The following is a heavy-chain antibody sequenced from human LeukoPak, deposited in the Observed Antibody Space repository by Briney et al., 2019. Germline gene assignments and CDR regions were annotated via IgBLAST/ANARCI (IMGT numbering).Heavy chain of an antibody. CDR3: AKDIGYSSGWYPGVDY. D-gene: IGHD6-19*01. Sequence: GRSLRLSCAASGFTFDDYAMHWVQQAPGKGLEWVSGISWNSGSIGYADSVKGRFTISRDNAKNSLYLQMNSLRAEDTALYYCAKDIGYSSGWYPGVDYWGQGTLVTVSS. CDR1: GFTFDDYA. CDR2: ISWNSGSI. J-gene: IGHJ4*02. V-gene: IGHV3-9*01.